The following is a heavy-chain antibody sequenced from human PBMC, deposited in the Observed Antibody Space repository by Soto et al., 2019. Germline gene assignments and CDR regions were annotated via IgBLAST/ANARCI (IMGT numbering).Heavy chain of an antibody. CDR3: APLSVSLSGPYGIHV. D-gene: IGHD2-15*01. CDR1: GVSVSGSSC. J-gene: IGHJ6*02. V-gene: IGHV4-61*01. Sequence: SETLSLTCTVSGVSVSGSSCWTWIRQAPGKGLEWIGCIFYNGTTNYNPSLRSPVTISVDTSKNQFSLKVTSVTAADTAVYYCAPLSVSLSGPYGIHVWGQGTTVTVSS. CDR2: IFYNGTT.